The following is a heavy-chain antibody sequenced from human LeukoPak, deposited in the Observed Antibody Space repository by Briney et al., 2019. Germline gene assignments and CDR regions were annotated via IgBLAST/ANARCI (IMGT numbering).Heavy chain of an antibody. CDR3: ARDSSSSFLYRG. V-gene: IGHV4-31*03. CDR1: GGSISSGGYY. J-gene: IGHJ4*02. CDR2: IYYSGST. Sequence: PSQTLSPTCTVSGGSISSGGYYWSWIRQHPGKGLEWIGYIYYSGSTYYNPSLKSRVTISVDTSKNQFSLKLSSVTAADTAVYYCARDSSSSFLYRGWGQGTLVTVSS. D-gene: IGHD6-6*01.